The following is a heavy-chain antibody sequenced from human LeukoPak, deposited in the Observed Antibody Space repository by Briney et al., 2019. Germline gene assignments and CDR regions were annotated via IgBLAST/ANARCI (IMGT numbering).Heavy chain of an antibody. J-gene: IGHJ4*02. D-gene: IGHD3-16*02. CDR1: GGTFSSYA. CDR2: IIPIFGTA. V-gene: IGHV1-69*13. CDR3: ARERSNDYVWGSYRSGYFDY. Sequence: SVKVSCKASGGTFSSYAISWVRQAPGQGLEWMGGIIPIFGTANYAQKFQGRVTITADESTSTAYMELSSLRSEDTAVYYCARERSNDYVWGSYRSGYFDYWGQGTLVTVSS.